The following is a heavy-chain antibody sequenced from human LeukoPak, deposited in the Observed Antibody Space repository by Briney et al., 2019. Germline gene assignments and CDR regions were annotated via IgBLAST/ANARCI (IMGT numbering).Heavy chain of an antibody. J-gene: IGHJ4*02. CDR1: GFTVSSNY. Sequence: GGSLRLSCAASGFTVSSNYMSWVRQAPGKGLEWVSVIYSGGSTYYADSVKGRFTISRDNSKNTLYLQMNSLRAEETAVYYCAKDLTSLSSAYYDSSGPFDYWGQGTLVTVSS. V-gene: IGHV3-53*01. CDR3: AKDLTSLSSAYYDSSGPFDY. D-gene: IGHD3-22*01. CDR2: IYSGGST.